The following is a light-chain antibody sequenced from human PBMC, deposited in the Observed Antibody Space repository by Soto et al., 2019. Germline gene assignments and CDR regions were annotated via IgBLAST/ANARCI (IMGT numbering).Light chain of an antibody. CDR2: KAS. V-gene: IGKV1-5*03. Sequence: DIPMTQSPSILSASVGDRVTITCRASQSISSWLAWYQQKPGKAPNLLIHKASHLESGVPSGFSGSGAGTELPVTISRLQPGVFATYSCQHDNPYPRTFGEGTKVEIK. J-gene: IGKJ4*02. CDR1: QSISSW. CDR3: QHDNPYPRT.